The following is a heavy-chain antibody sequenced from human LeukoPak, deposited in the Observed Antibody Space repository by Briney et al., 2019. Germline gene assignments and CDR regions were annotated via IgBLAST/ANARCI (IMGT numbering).Heavy chain of an antibody. Sequence: GGSLRLSCAASRFTFSDYYMSWIRQAPGKGLEWVSYISSSGSTIYYADSVKGRFTISRDNAKNSLYLQMNSLRAEDTAVYFCARDLVASTGEGYSDFWGQGALVTVSS. CDR1: RFTFSDYY. CDR2: ISSSGSTI. V-gene: IGHV3-11*04. J-gene: IGHJ4*02. CDR3: ARDLVASTGEGYSDF. D-gene: IGHD2-2*01.